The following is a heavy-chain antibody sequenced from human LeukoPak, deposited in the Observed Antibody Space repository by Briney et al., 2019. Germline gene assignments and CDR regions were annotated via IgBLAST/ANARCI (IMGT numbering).Heavy chain of an antibody. CDR3: TRDLTTSGPIGI. V-gene: IGHV1-2*06. D-gene: IGHD3-9*01. CDR2: IDPNTGGT. CDR1: GYTFTDYA. J-gene: IGHJ4*02. Sequence: ASVKVSCKASGYTFTDYAMHWVRQTPGQGLEWMGRIDPNTGGTHYPQKFQGRVTVTRDTSITTAYMELSRLTSDDTAIYFCTRDLTTSGPIGIWGQGTLVTVSA.